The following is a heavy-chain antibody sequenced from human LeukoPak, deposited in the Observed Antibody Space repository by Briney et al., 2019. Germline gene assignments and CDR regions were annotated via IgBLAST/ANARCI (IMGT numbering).Heavy chain of an antibody. CDR2: ISAYNGNT. CDR1: GGTFSSYA. Sequence: ASVKVSCEASGGTFSSYAISWVRQAPGQGLEWMGWISAYNGNTNYAQKLQGRVTMTTDTSTSTAYMELRSLRSDDTAVYYCARLTDSSGSGIDYWGQGTLVTVSS. V-gene: IGHV1-18*01. J-gene: IGHJ4*02. CDR3: ARLTDSSGSGIDY. D-gene: IGHD3-22*01.